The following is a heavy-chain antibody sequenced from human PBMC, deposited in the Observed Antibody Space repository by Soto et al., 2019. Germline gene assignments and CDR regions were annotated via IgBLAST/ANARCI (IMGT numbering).Heavy chain of an antibody. V-gene: IGHV3-23*01. CDR3: AKEPLWFGELTGYGMDV. Sequence: EVQLLESGGGLVQPGGSLRLSCAASGFTFSSYAMSWVRQAPGKGLEWVSAISGSGGSTYYADSVKGRFTISRDNSKNPLYLQMNSLRAEDTAVYYCAKEPLWFGELTGYGMDVWGQGTTVTVSS. J-gene: IGHJ6*02. D-gene: IGHD3-10*01. CDR2: ISGSGGST. CDR1: GFTFSSYA.